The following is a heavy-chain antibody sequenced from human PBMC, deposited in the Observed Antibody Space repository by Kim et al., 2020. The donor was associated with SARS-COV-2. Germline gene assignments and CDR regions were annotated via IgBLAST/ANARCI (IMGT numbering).Heavy chain of an antibody. D-gene: IGHD3-22*01. V-gene: IGHV1-69*04. J-gene: IGHJ4*02. Sequence: SVKVSCKASGGTFSSYAISWVRQAPGQGLEWMGRIIPMFGIANYAQKFQGRVTITADKSTSTAYMELSSLRSEDTAGYYCARASFFYDSSGYHFDYWGQ. CDR2: IIPMFGIA. CDR3: ARASFFYDSSGYHFDY. CDR1: GGTFSSYA.